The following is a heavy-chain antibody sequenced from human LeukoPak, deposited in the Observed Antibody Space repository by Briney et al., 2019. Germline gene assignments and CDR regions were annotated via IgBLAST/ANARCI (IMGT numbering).Heavy chain of an antibody. Sequence: PGGSLRLSCAASGFTFSSYEMNWVRQAPGKGLEWVSYISSSGSTIYYADSVKGRFTISRDNSKNTLYLQMNSLRAEDTAVYYCAKSLTADWYFDLWGRGTLVTVSS. V-gene: IGHV3-48*03. D-gene: IGHD1-14*01. CDR3: AKSLTADWYFDL. CDR2: ISSSGSTI. J-gene: IGHJ2*01. CDR1: GFTFSSYE.